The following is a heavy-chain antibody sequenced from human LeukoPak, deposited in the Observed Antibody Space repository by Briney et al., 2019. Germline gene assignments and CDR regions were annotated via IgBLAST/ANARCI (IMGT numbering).Heavy chain of an antibody. CDR2: IWSDEITT. V-gene: IGHV3-33*01. J-gene: IGHJ4*02. CDR1: GFSFSNYG. D-gene: IGHD1/OR15-1a*01. CDR3: ARGTKSHFDY. Sequence: PGGSLRLSCAASGFSFSNYGMHWVRQAPGKGLEWVSVIWSDEITTFYVDSVRGRFTTSRDNSKNTLFLQMNSLRAEDTAMYYCARGTKSHFDYWGQGTLVTVSS.